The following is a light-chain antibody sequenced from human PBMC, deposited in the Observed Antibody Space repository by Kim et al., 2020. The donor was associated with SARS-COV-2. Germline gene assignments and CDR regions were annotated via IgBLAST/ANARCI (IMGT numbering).Light chain of an antibody. CDR3: QVWDSRSDHHVV. CDR1: NIGRKS. V-gene: IGLV3-21*04. J-gene: IGLJ2*01. CDR2: YDS. Sequence: SYELTQPPSVSVAPGKTARITCGGNNIGRKSVHWYQQKPGQAPVLVIYYDSDRPSGIPERFSGSNSGNTATLTISRVEAGDDADYYCQVWDSRSDHHVVF.